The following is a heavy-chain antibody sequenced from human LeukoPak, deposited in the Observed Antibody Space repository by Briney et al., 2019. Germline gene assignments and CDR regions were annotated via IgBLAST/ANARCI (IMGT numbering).Heavy chain of an antibody. J-gene: IGHJ4*02. V-gene: IGHV3-30*18. CDR3: AKGALRYFDWLKCFVDY. D-gene: IGHD3-9*01. Sequence: GRSLRLSCAASGFTFSSHGMHWVRQAPGKGLEWVAVISYDGSNKYYADSVKGRFTISRDNSKDTLYLQMNSLRAEDTAVYYCAKGALRYFDWLKCFVDYWGQGALVTVSS. CDR2: ISYDGSNK. CDR1: GFTFSSHG.